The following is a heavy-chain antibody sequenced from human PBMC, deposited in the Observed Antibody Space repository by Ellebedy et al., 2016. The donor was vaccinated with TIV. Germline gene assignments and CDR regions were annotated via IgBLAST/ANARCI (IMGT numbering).Heavy chain of an antibody. J-gene: IGHJ4*02. CDR3: AKSIYGYGQGGEFDY. CDR2: ISWNSGSI. V-gene: IGHV3-9*01. Sequence: SLKISXAASGFTFDDYAMHWVRQAPGKGLEWVSGISWNSGSIGYADSVKGRFTISRDNSKNSLYLQMNSLRTEDTALYYCAKSIYGYGQGGEFDYWGQGTLVTVSS. CDR1: GFTFDDYA. D-gene: IGHD5-18*01.